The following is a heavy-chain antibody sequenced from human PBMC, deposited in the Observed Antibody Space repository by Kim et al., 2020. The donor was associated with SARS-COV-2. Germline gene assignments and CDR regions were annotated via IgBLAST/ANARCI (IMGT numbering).Heavy chain of an antibody. V-gene: IGHV3-23*01. D-gene: IGHD3-10*01. J-gene: IGHJ4*02. CDR3: AKSDDDYYGSGSYYIFDY. Sequence: GGSLRLSCAASGFTFSSYAMSWVRQAPGKGLEWVSAISGSGGSTYYADSVKGRFTISRDNSKNTLYLQMNSLRAEDTAVYYCAKSDDDYYGSGSYYIFDYWGQGTLVTVSS. CDR1: GFTFSSYA. CDR2: ISGSGGST.